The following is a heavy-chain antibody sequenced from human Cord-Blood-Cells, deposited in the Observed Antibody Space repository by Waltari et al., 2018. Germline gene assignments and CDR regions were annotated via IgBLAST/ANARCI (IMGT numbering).Heavy chain of an antibody. V-gene: IGHV4-59*01. CDR1: GGSISSYY. D-gene: IGHD6-6*01. CDR2: IYYSGRT. Sequence: QVQLQESGPGLVKPSETLSLTCTVPGGSISSYYWSWIRQPPGKGLEWIGYIYYSGRTHSTPALKSRVTISVDTSKNQFSLKLSSVTAADTAVYYCARVGSSSSSDYWGQGTLVTVSS. CDR3: ARVGSSSSSDY. J-gene: IGHJ4*02.